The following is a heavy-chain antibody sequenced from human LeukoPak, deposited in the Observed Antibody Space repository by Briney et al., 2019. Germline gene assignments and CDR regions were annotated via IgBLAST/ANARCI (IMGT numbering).Heavy chain of an antibody. V-gene: IGHV4-4*07. J-gene: IGHJ3*02. D-gene: IGHD3-3*01. CDR3: ARPPITIFGVVTNDAFDI. Sequence: SETLSLTCTVSGGSISSYYWSWIRQPAGKGLEWIGRIYTSGSTNYNPSLKSRVTMSVDTSKNQFSLKLSSVTAADTAVYYCARPPITIFGVVTNDAFDIWGQGTMVTVSS. CDR1: GGSISSYY. CDR2: IYTSGST.